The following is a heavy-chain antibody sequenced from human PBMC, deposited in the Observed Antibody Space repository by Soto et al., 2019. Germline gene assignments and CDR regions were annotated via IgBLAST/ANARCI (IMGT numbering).Heavy chain of an antibody. CDR1: GGSFSGYY. CDR2: INHSGST. J-gene: IGHJ4*02. CDR3: ARGSYPTVVVALGDPGFDY. V-gene: IGHV4-34*01. D-gene: IGHD3-22*01. Sequence: SETLSLTCAVYGGSFSGYYWSWIRQPPGKGLEWIGEINHSGSTNYNPSLKSRVTISVDTSKNQFSLKLSSVTAADTAVYYCARGSYPTVVVALGDPGFDYWGQGTLVTVSS.